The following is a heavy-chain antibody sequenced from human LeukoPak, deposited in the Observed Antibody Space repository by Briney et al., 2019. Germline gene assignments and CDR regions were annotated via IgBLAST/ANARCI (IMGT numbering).Heavy chain of an antibody. D-gene: IGHD3-10*01. CDR2: INHSGST. CDR3: ARSSWFGVFDP. J-gene: IGHJ5*02. V-gene: IGHV4-34*01. Sequence: SETLSLTCAVYGGSFSGYYWSWIRQPPGKGLEWMGEINHSGSTNYNPSLKSRVTISVDTSKNQISLKLSSVTAADTAVYYCARSSWFGVFDPWGQGTLVTVSS. CDR1: GGSFSGYY.